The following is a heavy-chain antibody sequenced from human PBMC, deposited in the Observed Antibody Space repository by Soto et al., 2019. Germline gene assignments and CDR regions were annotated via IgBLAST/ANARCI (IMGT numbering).Heavy chain of an antibody. D-gene: IGHD2-15*01. CDR2: VSTSGRST. Sequence: EVQLGESGGGLVQPGGSLRLSCSASGFIFSESTIYWVRQFPGKGLEAISAVSTSGRSTYYADSVKDRFTISRDNSKNTLFLQMGSLRPEDTAIYYCVKQAHGLDGVAFDYWGQGTQVTDAS. J-gene: IGHJ4*02. V-gene: IGHV3-64D*06. CDR1: GFIFSEST. CDR3: VKQAHGLDGVAFDY.